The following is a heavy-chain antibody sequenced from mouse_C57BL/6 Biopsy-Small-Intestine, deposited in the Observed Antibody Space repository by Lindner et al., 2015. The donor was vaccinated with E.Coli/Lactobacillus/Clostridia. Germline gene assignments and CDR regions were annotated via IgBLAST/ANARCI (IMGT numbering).Heavy chain of an antibody. CDR2: IDPHSLGT. CDR1: GYTLTDYH. CDR3: ARETIDAFDV. Sequence: SVKVSCKASGYTLTDYHLHWLRQAPGQGLEWLGCIDPHSLGTNYAQIFRGRVTMIRDTSINTSYMELNSLRSDDTAVYYCARETIDAFDVWGQGTMVTVSS. V-gene: IGHV1S29*02. J-gene: IGHJ1*01. D-gene: IGHD2-3*01.